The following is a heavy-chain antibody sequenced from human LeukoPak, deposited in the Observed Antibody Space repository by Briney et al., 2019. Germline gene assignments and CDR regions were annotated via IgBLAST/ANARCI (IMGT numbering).Heavy chain of an antibody. CDR1: GGSFSGYY. Sequence: SETLSLTCAVYGGSFSGYYWSWIRQPPGKGLEWIGEINHSGSTNYNPSLKSRVTISVDTSKNQFSLKLSSVTAADTAVYYCARSHTATPHYFDYWGQGTLVTVSS. CDR3: ARSHTATPHYFDY. D-gene: IGHD2-15*01. CDR2: INHSGST. J-gene: IGHJ4*02. V-gene: IGHV4-34*01.